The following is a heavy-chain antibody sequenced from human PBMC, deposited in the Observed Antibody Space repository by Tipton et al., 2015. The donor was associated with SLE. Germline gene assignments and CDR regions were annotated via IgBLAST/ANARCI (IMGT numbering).Heavy chain of an antibody. CDR2: IYYSGST. CDR3: ARVMWQQQLGAFAS. Sequence: TLSLTCTVSGGSISSHYWSWIRQPPGKGLEWIGYIYYSGSTNYNPSLKSRVTISVDTSKNQFYLKLSSVNAADTAVYYCARVMWQQQLGAFASWGQGTMVTVSS. J-gene: IGHJ3*02. V-gene: IGHV4-59*11. CDR1: GGSISSHY. D-gene: IGHD6-13*01.